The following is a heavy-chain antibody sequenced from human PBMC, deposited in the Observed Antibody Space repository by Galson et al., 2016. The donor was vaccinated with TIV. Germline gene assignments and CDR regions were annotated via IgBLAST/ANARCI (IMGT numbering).Heavy chain of an antibody. J-gene: IGHJ3*02. CDR2: ISGSGGIT. V-gene: IGHV3-23*01. D-gene: IGHD4-23*01. CDR1: GFTFNNYA. Sequence: LRLSCATSGFTFNNYAMHWVRQAPGKGLEWVSGISGSGGITYIAESVKGRFAISRDNSRDTLYLQLNSLRAEDTAVYYCAKRRNYGGDALESWGQGTMVTVSS. CDR3: AKRRNYGGDALES.